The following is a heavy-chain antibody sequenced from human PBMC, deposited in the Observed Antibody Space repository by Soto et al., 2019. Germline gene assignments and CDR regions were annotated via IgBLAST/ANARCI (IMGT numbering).Heavy chain of an antibody. D-gene: IGHD3-22*01. J-gene: IGHJ2*01. CDR2: IYYSGST. CDR1: GGSISSGGYY. Sequence: QVQLQESGPGLVKPSQTLSLTCTVSGGSISSGGYYWSWIRLHPGKGLEWIGYIYYSGSTYYNPSLKSRVTITVDTSKNQISLKLSSVTAADTAVYYCARDWHYYDSSGWYFDLWGRGTLVTVSS. CDR3: ARDWHYYDSSGWYFDL. V-gene: IGHV4-31*03.